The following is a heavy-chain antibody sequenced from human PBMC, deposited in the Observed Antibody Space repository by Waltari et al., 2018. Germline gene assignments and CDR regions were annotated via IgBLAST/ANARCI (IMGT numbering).Heavy chain of an antibody. CDR1: GYSFAKYW. Sequence: EVQLEQSGAEVKKPGESLKISCNGSGYSFAKYWIGWVRQRPGKGLEWMGVSYPGEPNTNYSLSFQGQVTISADTSISTAYLQWSSLKASDTAIYFCARQNIHSYGYGYFDFWGQGTLVTVSS. J-gene: IGHJ4*02. CDR3: ARQNIHSYGYGYFDF. V-gene: IGHV5-51*01. CDR2: SYPGEPNT. D-gene: IGHD5-18*01.